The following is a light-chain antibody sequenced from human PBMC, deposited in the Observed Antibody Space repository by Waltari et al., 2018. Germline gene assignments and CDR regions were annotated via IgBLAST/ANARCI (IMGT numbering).Light chain of an antibody. J-gene: IGLJ3*02. CDR3: AAWDDGLSGPM. Sequence: QSVLTQPPSVSGTPGQGVTISCSGSISNIGTNYVYWYQQLPRTAPNLLIFRNDQRPSGVPDRFSASKSGTSASLAISGLRSEDEADYYCAAWDDGLSGPMFGGGTKLTVL. V-gene: IGLV1-47*01. CDR2: RND. CDR1: ISNIGTNY.